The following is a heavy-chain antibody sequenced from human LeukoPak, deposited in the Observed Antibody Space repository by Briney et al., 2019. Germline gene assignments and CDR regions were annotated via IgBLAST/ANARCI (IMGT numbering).Heavy chain of an antibody. V-gene: IGHV4-59*01. CDR3: ARLSSLANIAARGRTWFDT. D-gene: IGHD6-6*01. CDR1: GGSINNSY. Sequence: SETLSLTCTVSGGSINNSYWTWIRQPPGKGLEWIGHIYYSGSTNYSPSLKSRVAISVDTSKNQFSLKLSSVTAADTAVYYCARLSSLANIAARGRTWFDTWGQGSLVTVSS. J-gene: IGHJ5*02. CDR2: IYYSGST.